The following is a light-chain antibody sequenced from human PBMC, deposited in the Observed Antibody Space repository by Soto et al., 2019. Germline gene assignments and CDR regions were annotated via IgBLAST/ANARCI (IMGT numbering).Light chain of an antibody. Sequence: QSALTQPASVSGSPGQSITISCTGTSSDVGAYNFVSWYQQHPGKLPKLMIFDVSRRPSGVSDRFSGSKSGNTASLTISGLQAEDEGDYYCISHTSSSTHVFGSGTKLTVL. CDR3: ISHTSSSTHV. J-gene: IGLJ1*01. V-gene: IGLV2-14*03. CDR2: DVS. CDR1: SSDVGAYNF.